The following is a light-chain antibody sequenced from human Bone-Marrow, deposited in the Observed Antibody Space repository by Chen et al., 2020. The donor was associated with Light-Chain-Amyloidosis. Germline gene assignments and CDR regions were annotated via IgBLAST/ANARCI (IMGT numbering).Light chain of an antibody. Sequence: SYVLTQPPPVSVAPGQTARITCGGDNIGRKSVHWYQQKSGQAPGLVVQDASDRPSGIPERFSGSNSGNTATLTISRVEAGDEADYYCQVWDVNSAHVVFGGGTKLTVL. CDR3: QVWDVNSAHVV. CDR1: NIGRKS. CDR2: DAS. V-gene: IGLV3-21*02. J-gene: IGLJ2*01.